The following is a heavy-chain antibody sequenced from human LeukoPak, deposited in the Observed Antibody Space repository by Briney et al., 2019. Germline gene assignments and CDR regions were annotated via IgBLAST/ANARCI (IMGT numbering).Heavy chain of an antibody. D-gene: IGHD3-10*01. CDR1: GGTFSSYA. CDR3: AREIGGPDQFDP. Sequence: SVKVCCKASGGTFSSYAISWVRQAPGQGVEWMGRIIPILGIANYAQKFQGRVTMTTDTSTSTAYMELRSLRSDDTAVYYCAREIGGPDQFDPWGQGTLVTVSS. V-gene: IGHV1-69*04. J-gene: IGHJ5*02. CDR2: IIPILGIA.